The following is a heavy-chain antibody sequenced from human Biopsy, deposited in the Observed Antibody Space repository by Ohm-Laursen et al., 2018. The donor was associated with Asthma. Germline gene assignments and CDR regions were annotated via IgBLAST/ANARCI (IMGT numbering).Heavy chain of an antibody. CDR3: ARMISYYDEMRDPFFDY. Sequence: SSVKVSCKASGYTVTRYAINWVRQAPGQGLEWMGWINTNTGNSTYAQGFTGRFVFSLDTSVNTAHLQISSLKAEDTAVYFCARMISYYDEMRDPFFDYWGQGTLVTVSS. J-gene: IGHJ4*02. CDR2: INTNTGNS. D-gene: IGHD3-16*01. V-gene: IGHV7-4-1*02. CDR1: GYTVTRYA.